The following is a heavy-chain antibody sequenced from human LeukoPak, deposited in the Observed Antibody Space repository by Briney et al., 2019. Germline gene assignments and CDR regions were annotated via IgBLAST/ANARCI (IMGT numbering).Heavy chain of an antibody. CDR3: ARHSAMIVLDAFDI. V-gene: IGHV4-59*08. CDR1: GGSMSSYY. Sequence: SETLSLTCTVSGGSMSSYYWSWIRQPPDRGLEWIGNIYYSGSTNYNPSLKSRVTISVDTSKNQFSLKLSSVTAADTAVYYCARHSAMIVLDAFDIWGQGTMVTVSS. D-gene: IGHD3-22*01. J-gene: IGHJ3*02. CDR2: IYYSGST.